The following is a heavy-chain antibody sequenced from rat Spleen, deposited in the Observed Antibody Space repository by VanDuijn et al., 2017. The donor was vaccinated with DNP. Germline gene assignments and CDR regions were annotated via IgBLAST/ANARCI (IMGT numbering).Heavy chain of an antibody. V-gene: IGHV2-6*01. CDR2: MSSGGNT. D-gene: IGHD1-12*02. CDR3: ARSDYHDGSFYYGFFDY. CDR1: GFSLTSYS. J-gene: IGHJ2*01. Sequence: QVQLKESGPGLVQPSQTLSLTCTVSGFSLTSYSVAWVRQPPGKGLEWVAAMSSGGNTYYNSALQSRRSISRDTSKSQVFLEMNSLQTEDTAMYFCARSDYHDGSFYYGFFDYWGQGVMVTVSS.